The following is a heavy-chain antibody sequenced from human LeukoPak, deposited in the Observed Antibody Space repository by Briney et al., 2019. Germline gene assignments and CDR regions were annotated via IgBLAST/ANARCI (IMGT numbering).Heavy chain of an antibody. CDR3: AKHPSGYYYDHFDY. V-gene: IGHV3-73*01. J-gene: IGHJ4*02. CDR2: IRSTANGYAT. Sequence: GGSLRLSCAASGFTFSGSALHWVRQASGKGLEWVGRIRSTANGYATAYAASVKGRFTISRDDSKNTAYLQMDSLKTEDTAVYYCAKHPSGYYYDHFDYWGQGTLVTVSS. D-gene: IGHD3-22*01. CDR1: GFTFSGSA.